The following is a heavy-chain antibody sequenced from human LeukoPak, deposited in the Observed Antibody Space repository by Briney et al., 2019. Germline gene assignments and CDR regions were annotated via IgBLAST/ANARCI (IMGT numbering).Heavy chain of an antibody. J-gene: IGHJ4*02. CDR3: ARDRSTNSYAEYFFDY. CDR1: GFTFRSYS. Sequence: PGGSLRLSCAASGFTFRSYSMNWVRQAPGKGLEWVSSISTSSSYIYYADSVKGRFTISRDNAKNLLYLQMNSLRAEDTAVYHRARDRSTNSYAEYFFDYWGQGTLVTVSS. V-gene: IGHV3-21*01. D-gene: IGHD3-16*01. CDR2: ISTSSSYI.